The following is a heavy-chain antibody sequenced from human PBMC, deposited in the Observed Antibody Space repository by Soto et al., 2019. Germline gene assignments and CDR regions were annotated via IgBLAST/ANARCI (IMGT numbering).Heavy chain of an antibody. CDR3: ATLPTTVTTLWFDP. V-gene: IGHV1-24*01. CDR2: FDPEDGET. CDR1: GYTLTELS. J-gene: IGHJ5*02. D-gene: IGHD4-17*01. Sequence: ASVKVSCKVSGYTLTELSMHWVRQAPGKGLEWMGGFDPEDGETIYAQKFQGRVTMTEDTSTDTAYMELTSLRSEDTAVYYCATLPTTVTTLWFDPWGQGTLVTVSS.